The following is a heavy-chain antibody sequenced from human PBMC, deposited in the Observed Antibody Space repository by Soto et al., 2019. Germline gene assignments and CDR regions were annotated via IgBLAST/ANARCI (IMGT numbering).Heavy chain of an antibody. D-gene: IGHD3-3*01. CDR3: ARSPKAGFWSAPDYYYYMDV. J-gene: IGHJ6*03. V-gene: IGHV1-24*01. Sequence: ASVKVSCKVSGYTLTELSMHWVRQAPGKGLEWMGGFDPEDGETIYAQKFQGRVTMTEDTSTDTAYMELSSLRSEDTAVYYCARSPKAGFWSAPDYYYYMDVWGKGTTVTVSS. CDR2: FDPEDGET. CDR1: GYTLTELS.